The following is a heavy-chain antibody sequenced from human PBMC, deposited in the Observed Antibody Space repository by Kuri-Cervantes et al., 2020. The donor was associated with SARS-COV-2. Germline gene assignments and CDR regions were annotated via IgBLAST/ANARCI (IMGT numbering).Heavy chain of an antibody. D-gene: IGHD1-14*01. CDR2: ISSSTI. CDR1: GFTFDDYS. CDR3: AKVVRRTPNREPPAPDDAFDI. Sequence: GGSLRLSCAASGFTFDDYSMNWVRQAPGKGLEWVSYISSSTIYYADSVKGRFTISRDDAKNSLYLQMNSLRAEDTAVYYCAKVVRRTPNREPPAPDDAFDIWGQGTMVTVSS. J-gene: IGHJ3*02. V-gene: IGHV3-48*01.